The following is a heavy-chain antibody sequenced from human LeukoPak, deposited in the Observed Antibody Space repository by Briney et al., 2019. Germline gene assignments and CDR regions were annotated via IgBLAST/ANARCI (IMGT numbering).Heavy chain of an antibody. CDR1: GGSINKNTDY. D-gene: IGHD1-7*01. CDR3: ARGGTTLWYYMDV. J-gene: IGHJ6*03. Sequence: PSETLSLTCTVSGGSINKNTDYWGWIRQPPRKRLEWIGSTDYSGNTYYNPSLKSRVTISLDTSMNQFSLKLSSVTAADTAVYYCARGGTTLWYYMDVWGKGTTVTVSS. CDR2: TDYSGNT. V-gene: IGHV4-39*07.